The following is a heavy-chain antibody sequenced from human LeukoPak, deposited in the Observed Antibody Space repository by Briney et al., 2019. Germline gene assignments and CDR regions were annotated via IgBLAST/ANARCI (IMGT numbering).Heavy chain of an antibody. CDR3: GKNLYCGGCSCYPSGLGMDV. J-gene: IGHJ6*02. V-gene: IGHV3-23*01. CDR1: GFTFSSYA. D-gene: IGHD2-15*01. Sequence: GGSLRLSCAASGFTFSSYAMSWVRQAPGKGLEWVSAISGSGGSTYYADSVKGRFTISRDNSKNTLFLQMNSLRAEDTAVYYCGKNLYCGGCSCYPSGLGMDVWGQGTTVTVSS. CDR2: ISGSGGST.